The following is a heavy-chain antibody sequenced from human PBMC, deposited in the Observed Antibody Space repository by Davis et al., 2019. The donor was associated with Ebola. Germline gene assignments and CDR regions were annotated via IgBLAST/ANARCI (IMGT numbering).Heavy chain of an antibody. J-gene: IGHJ6*02. Sequence: SETLSLTCTVSGGSISSYDWSCFGHPPGKGLEWIGYIYYSGSTTNNPSFKSRATISVDTSKNQFSLKLSSVTAADTAVYYCASPEVWGQGTTVTVSS. CDR3: ASPEV. CDR2: IYYSGST. V-gene: IGHV4-59*08. CDR1: GGSISSYD.